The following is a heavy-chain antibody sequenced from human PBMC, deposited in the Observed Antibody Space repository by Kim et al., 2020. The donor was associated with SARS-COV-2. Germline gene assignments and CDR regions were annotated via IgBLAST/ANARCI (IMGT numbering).Heavy chain of an antibody. V-gene: IGHV4-39*07. J-gene: IGHJ4*02. D-gene: IGHD3-22*01. CDR3: AREGYDSSGYYEGKGFDY. Sequence: KSRVTISVDTSKNQFSLKLSSVTAADTAVYYCAREGYDSSGYYEGKGFDYWGQGTLVTVSS.